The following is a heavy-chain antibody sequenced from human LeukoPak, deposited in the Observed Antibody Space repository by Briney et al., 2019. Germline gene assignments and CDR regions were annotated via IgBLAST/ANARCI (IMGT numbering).Heavy chain of an antibody. CDR1: GFTFSDYY. V-gene: IGHV3-11*04. CDR3: ARVDLVSELSSDAFDI. Sequence: PGGSLRLSCAASGFTFSDYYMSWIRQAPGKGLEWVSYISSSGSTIYYADSVKGRFTISRDNAKNSLYLQMNSLRAEDTAVYYCARVDLVSELSSDAFDIWGQGTMVTVSS. D-gene: IGHD2/OR15-2a*01. CDR2: ISSSGSTI. J-gene: IGHJ3*02.